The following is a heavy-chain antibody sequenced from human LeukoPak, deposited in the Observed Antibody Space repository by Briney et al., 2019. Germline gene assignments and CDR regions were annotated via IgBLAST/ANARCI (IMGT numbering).Heavy chain of an antibody. D-gene: IGHD2-15*01. CDR1: GFTFGSYA. J-gene: IGHJ6*02. Sequence: GGSLRLSCTGSGFTFGSYAMSWVRQAPGKGLEWVSGISGSGVSTYYADSVKGRFTISRDNSKNTLYLQMNSLRAEDTAVYYCARGGSGGNYYGMDVWGQGTTVTVSS. CDR2: ISGSGVST. V-gene: IGHV3-23*01. CDR3: ARGGSGGNYYGMDV.